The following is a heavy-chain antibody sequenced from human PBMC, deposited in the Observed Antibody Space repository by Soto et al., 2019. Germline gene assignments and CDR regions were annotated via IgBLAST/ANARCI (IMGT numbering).Heavy chain of an antibody. D-gene: IGHD2-2*02. CDR2: ISAYNGNT. CDR3: ARDSKVVVPADIGCYFDY. CDR1: GYTFTSYG. V-gene: IGHV1-18*01. J-gene: IGHJ4*02. Sequence: QVQLVQSGAEVKKPGASVKVSCKASGYTFTSYGISWVRQAPGQGLEWMGWISAYNGNTNYAQKPKGRVTMTTDTTTSTAYMELRSLRSDDTAVYYCARDSKVVVPADIGCYFDYWGQGTLVTVSS.